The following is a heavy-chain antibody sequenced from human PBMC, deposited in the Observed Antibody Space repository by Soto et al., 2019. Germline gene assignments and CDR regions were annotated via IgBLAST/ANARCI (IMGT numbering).Heavy chain of an antibody. CDR2: IYYSGST. CDR3: ARHARGITMVRGVITPPYYYYYMDV. D-gene: IGHD3-10*01. V-gene: IGHV4-39*01. CDR1: GGSISSGGYY. Sequence: SETLSLTCTVSGGSISSGGYYWSWIRQHPGKGLEWIGYIYYSGSTYYNPSLKSRVTISVDTSKNQFSLKLSSVTAADTAVYYCARHARGITMVRGVITPPYYYYYMDVWGKGTTVTVSS. J-gene: IGHJ6*03.